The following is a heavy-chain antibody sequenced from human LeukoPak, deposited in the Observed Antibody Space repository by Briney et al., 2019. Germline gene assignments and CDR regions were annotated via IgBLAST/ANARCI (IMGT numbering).Heavy chain of an antibody. CDR1: GGSFSGYY. V-gene: IGHV4-34*01. CDR3: ARALGAFDI. Sequence: SETLSLTCAVYGGSFSGYYWCWIRQPPGKGLEWIGEINHTGSTNYNPSLKSRVTISVDASKNQFSLKLSSVTAADTAVYYCARALGAFDIWGQGTMVTVSS. CDR2: INHTGST. J-gene: IGHJ3*02.